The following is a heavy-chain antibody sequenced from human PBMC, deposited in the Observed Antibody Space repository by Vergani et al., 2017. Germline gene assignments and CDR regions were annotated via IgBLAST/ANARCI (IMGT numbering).Heavy chain of an antibody. CDR1: GGSFSGYY. Sequence: QVQLQQWGAGLLKPSETLSLTCAVYGGSFSGYYWSWIRQPPGKGLDWIGEINHSGSTNYNPSLKSRVTISVDTSKNQFSLKLSSVTAADTAVYYCARGNYGGKWDAFDIWGQGTMVTVSS. V-gene: IGHV4-34*01. J-gene: IGHJ3*02. CDR2: INHSGST. CDR3: ARGNYGGKWDAFDI. D-gene: IGHD4-23*01.